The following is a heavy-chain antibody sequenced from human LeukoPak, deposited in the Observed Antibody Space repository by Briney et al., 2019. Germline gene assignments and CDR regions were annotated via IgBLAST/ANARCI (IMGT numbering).Heavy chain of an antibody. CDR1: GFTFSSYG. V-gene: IGHV3-30*03. CDR3: ARARDNYDRSGFSALDY. J-gene: IGHJ4*02. Sequence: GRSLRLSCAASGFTFSSYGMHWVRQAPGKGLEWVAVISYDGSNKYYADSVKGRFTISRDNSKNTLYLQMDSLRAEDTAVYYCARARDNYDRSGFSALDYWGQGTLVTVSS. CDR2: ISYDGSNK. D-gene: IGHD3-22*01.